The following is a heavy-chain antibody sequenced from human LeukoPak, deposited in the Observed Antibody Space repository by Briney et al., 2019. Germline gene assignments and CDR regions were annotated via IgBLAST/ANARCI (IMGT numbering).Heavy chain of an antibody. CDR1: GYTFTDYY. CDR3: ARHDLGGSSPFDY. Sequence: ASVKVSCKASGYTFTDYYMHWLRLAPGQGLEWMGWINPNSGATNYAQKFQGRVTITRDTSISTAYMELSWLRSDDTAVYYCARHDLGGSSPFDYWGQGTLVTVSS. CDR2: INPNSGAT. V-gene: IGHV1-2*02. D-gene: IGHD2-15*01. J-gene: IGHJ4*02.